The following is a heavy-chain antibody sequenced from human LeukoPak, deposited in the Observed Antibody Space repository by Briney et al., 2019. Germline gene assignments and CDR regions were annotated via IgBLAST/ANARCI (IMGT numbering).Heavy chain of an antibody. CDR3: ARDWNFAYLDY. J-gene: IGHJ4*02. Sequence: GGCLRLSCAAAGFTVSINYLSWVRQAPWKGLEWVSVIYSGGSTYYADSVKGRFTISRDNSKNTLYLQMNSLRAEDTAVYYCARDWNFAYLDYWGQGTLVTVSS. CDR2: IYSGGST. CDR1: GFTVSINY. V-gene: IGHV3-53*01. D-gene: IGHD1-7*01.